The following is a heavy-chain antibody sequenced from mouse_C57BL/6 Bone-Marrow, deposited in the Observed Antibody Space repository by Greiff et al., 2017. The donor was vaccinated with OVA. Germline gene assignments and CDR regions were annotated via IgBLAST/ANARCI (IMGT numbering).Heavy chain of an antibody. CDR1: GYTFTGYW. J-gene: IGHJ3*01. D-gene: IGHD3-2*02. V-gene: IGHV1-9*01. Sequence: QVQLQQSGAELMKPGASVKLSCKATGYTFTGYWIEWVKQRPGHGLEWIGEILPGSGSTNYNEKFKVKATFTADTSSNTAYMQLSSLTTEDSAIYYCARRRPRQLRLLFAYWGQGTLVTVSA. CDR3: ARRRPRQLRLLFAY. CDR2: ILPGSGST.